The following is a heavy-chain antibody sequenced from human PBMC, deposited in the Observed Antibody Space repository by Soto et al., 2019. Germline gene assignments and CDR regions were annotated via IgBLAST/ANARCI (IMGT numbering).Heavy chain of an antibody. Sequence: EVQLVESGGDLVQPGGSLRLSCAASGFTFSNYEMNWVRQGPGKGLEWISYISGSGSLIYYADSVRGRFTISRDSAKNSLYLQMNSLGAEDTAVYYCAREEINCGGDCYSLWGQGTLVTVSS. J-gene: IGHJ4*02. CDR2: ISGSGSLI. D-gene: IGHD2-21*02. CDR1: GFTFSNYE. V-gene: IGHV3-48*03. CDR3: AREEINCGGDCYSL.